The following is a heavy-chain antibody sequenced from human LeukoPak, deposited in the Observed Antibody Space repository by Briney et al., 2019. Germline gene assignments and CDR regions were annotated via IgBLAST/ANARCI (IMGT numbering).Heavy chain of an antibody. CDR1: GFAFSTYS. J-gene: IGHJ4*02. CDR3: ARTGGHFDY. V-gene: IGHV3-48*01. Sequence: GGSLRLSCAASGFAFSTYSMNWVRQAPGKGLEWVAYISSSTTIMRYADSVRGRFTISRDNAKSSLYLQMNSLRAEDSAVYYCARTGGHFDYWGQGTLVTVSS. D-gene: IGHD3-10*01. CDR2: ISSSTTIM.